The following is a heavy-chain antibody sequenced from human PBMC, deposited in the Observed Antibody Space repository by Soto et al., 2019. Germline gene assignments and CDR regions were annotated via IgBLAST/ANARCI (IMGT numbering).Heavy chain of an antibody. CDR2: ISGSGGGT. Sequence: GGSLRLSCAASGFTFSSYAMSWVRQAPGKGLEWVSSISGSGGGTYYADSVKGRFTFSRDNSKNTLYLQMNSLRAEDTAVYYCAKFGMATTKRSPPYYIDYWGRGALVTVSS. J-gene: IGHJ4*02. D-gene: IGHD1-1*01. V-gene: IGHV3-23*01. CDR1: GFTFSSYA. CDR3: AKFGMATTKRSPPYYIDY.